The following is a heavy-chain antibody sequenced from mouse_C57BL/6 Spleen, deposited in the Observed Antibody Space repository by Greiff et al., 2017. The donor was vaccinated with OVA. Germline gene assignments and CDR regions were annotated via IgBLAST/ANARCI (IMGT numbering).Heavy chain of an antibody. CDR1: GYAFSSSW. V-gene: IGHV1-82*01. D-gene: IGHD2-4*01. J-gene: IGHJ4*01. CDR3: ARSFYDYDGAMDY. Sequence: QVQLKQSGPELVKPGASVKISCKASGYAFSSSWMNWVKQRPGKGLEWIGRIYPGDGDTNYNGKFKGQATLTADKSSSTAYMQLSSLTSEDSAVYFCARSFYDYDGAMDYWGQGTSVTVSS. CDR2: IYPGDGDT.